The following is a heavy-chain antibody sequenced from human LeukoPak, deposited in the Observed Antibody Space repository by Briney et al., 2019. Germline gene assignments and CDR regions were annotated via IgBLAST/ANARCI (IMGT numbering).Heavy chain of an antibody. V-gene: IGHV3-11*01. CDR2: ISSSGSTI. CDR1: GFTFSDYY. Sequence: GGSLRLSCAASGFTFSDYYMSWIRQAPGKGLEWVSYISSSGSTIYYADSVKGRFTISRDNAKNSLYLQMNSLRAEDTAVYYCARANYDFWSGTSVLDVWGQGTTVTVSS. J-gene: IGHJ6*02. CDR3: ARANYDFWSGTSVLDV. D-gene: IGHD3-3*01.